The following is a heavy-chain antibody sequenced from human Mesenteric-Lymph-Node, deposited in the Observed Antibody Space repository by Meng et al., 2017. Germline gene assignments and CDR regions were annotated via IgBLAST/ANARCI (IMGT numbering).Heavy chain of an antibody. J-gene: IGHJ4*02. V-gene: IGHV4-4*02. CDR3: ATQESRDGHNPY. CDR1: GGSFSGSYW. D-gene: IGHD5-24*01. Sequence: QVQLQQWGAGLLKPSETLSLTCAVYGGSFSGSYWWTWVRQSPGKGLEWIGEMYHSGTTNYNPSLKSRVTISMGKSNNQLSLKLNSVTAADTAVYYCATQESRDGHNPYWGQGTLVTVSS. CDR2: MYHSGTT.